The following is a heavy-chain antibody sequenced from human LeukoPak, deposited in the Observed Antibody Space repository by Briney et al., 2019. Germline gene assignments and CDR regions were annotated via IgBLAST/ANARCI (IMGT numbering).Heavy chain of an antibody. CDR2: ISAYNGNT. D-gene: IGHD3-10*01. V-gene: IGHV1-18*01. J-gene: IGHJ5*02. CDR3: AHTNTMVRGVPGWFDP. Sequence: ASVKVSCKASGYTFTSYGISWVRQAPGQGLEWMGWISAYNGNTNYAQKLQGRVTMTTDTSTSTAYMELRSLRSDDTAVYYCAHTNTMVRGVPGWFDPWGQGTPVTVSS. CDR1: GYTFTSYG.